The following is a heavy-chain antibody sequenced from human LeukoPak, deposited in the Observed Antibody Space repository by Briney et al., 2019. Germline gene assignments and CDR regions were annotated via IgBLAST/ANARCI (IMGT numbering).Heavy chain of an antibody. V-gene: IGHV3-30*03. CDR3: ARPVSNGYFYD. J-gene: IGHJ4*02. CDR2: ISYDGSNK. Sequence: GGSLRLSCAASGFTFSSYGMHRVRQAPGKGLEWVAVISYDGSNKYYADSVKGRFTISRDNSKNTLYLQMNSLRAEDTAVYYCARPVSNGYFYDWGQGTLVTVSS. CDR1: GFTFSSYG. D-gene: IGHD3-22*01.